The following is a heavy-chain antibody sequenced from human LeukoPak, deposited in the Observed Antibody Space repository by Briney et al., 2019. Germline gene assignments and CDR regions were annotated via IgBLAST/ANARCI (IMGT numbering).Heavy chain of an antibody. CDR1: GFTFSNYW. V-gene: IGHV3-74*01. CDR3: ARGGHASVDY. CDR2: IDSDGIT. J-gene: IGHJ4*02. D-gene: IGHD3-10*01. Sequence: PGGSLRLSCAASGFTFSNYWMHWVRQAPGKRLVWVSCIDSDGITRYADSVKGRFTISRDDAENTLYLQMNSLRAEDTAVYYCARGGHASVDYWGQGTLVTVSS.